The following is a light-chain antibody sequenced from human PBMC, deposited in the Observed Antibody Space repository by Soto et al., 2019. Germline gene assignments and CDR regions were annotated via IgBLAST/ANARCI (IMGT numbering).Light chain of an antibody. V-gene: IGLV1-40*01. CDR2: GNS. CDR1: SSNIAAGYD. Sequence: QLVLTQPPSVSGAPGQRVTISCTGSSSNIAAGYDVHWYQQLPGTAPKLLIYGNSNRPSGVPDRFSGSKSGTSASLAITGLQADDEADYYCQSYDSSLSGPVVFGGGTQLTVL. CDR3: QSYDSSLSGPVV. J-gene: IGLJ2*01.